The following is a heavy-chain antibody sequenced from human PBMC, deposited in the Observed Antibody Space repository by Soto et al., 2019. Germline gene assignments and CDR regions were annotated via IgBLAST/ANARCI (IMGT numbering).Heavy chain of an antibody. CDR3: ARRGVGARGDYYGMDV. Sequence: GASVKVSCKASGGTFSSYAISWVRQAPGQGLEWMGGIIPIFGTANYAQKFQGRVTITADESTSTAYMELSSLRSEDTAVYYCARRGVGARGDYYGMDVWGQGTTVTVS. CDR2: IIPIFGTA. V-gene: IGHV1-69*13. J-gene: IGHJ6*02. D-gene: IGHD1-26*01. CDR1: GGTFSSYA.